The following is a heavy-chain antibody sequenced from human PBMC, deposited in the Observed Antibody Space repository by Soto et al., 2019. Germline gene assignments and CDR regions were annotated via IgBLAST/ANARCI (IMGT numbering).Heavy chain of an antibody. V-gene: IGHV4-59*08. CDR3: ARHGWYDILTGYYTLLNWFDP. J-gene: IGHJ5*02. CDR2: IYYSGGT. D-gene: IGHD3-9*01. CDR1: GGSISRYY. Sequence: ASVTRSLTCTVSGGSISRYYWSWIRQPPGKGLEWIGYIYYSGGTNYNPSLKSRVTISVDTSKNQFSLKLSSVTAADTAVYYCARHGWYDILTGYYTLLNWFDPWGQGTLVTVSS.